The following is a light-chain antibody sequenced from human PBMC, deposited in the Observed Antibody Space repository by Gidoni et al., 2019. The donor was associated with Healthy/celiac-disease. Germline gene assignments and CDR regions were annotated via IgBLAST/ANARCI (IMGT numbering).Light chain of an antibody. J-gene: IGKJ1*01. V-gene: IGKV4-1*01. Sequence: DSVMTQSPDALAVSRGERATINCKSSQSVLYSSNNKNYLAWYQQKPGQPPKLLIYWASTRESGVPDRFSGSGSGTDFTLTISSLQAEDVAVYYCQQYYSTPPTFGQGTKVEIK. CDR1: QSVLYSSNNKNY. CDR3: QQYYSTPPT. CDR2: WAS.